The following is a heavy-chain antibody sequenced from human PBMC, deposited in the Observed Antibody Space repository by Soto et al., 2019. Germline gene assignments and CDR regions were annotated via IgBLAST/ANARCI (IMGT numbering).Heavy chain of an antibody. CDR3: ATAISSPVSNFDY. V-gene: IGHV3-7*01. CDR1: GFTFSTYW. CDR2: IKEDGSEG. J-gene: IGHJ4*02. Sequence: EVQLVESGGDLVQPGGSLRLSCVASGFTFSTYWMTWVRQAPGMGLEWVAGIKEDGSEGVYVDSVKGRFSISRDNAKTSLYLQLNSLRAEDTAGYYCATAISSPVSNFDYWGQGSLVTVSS. D-gene: IGHD2-2*01.